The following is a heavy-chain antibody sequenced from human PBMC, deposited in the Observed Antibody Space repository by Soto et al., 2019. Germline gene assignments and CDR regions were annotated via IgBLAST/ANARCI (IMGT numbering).Heavy chain of an antibody. V-gene: IGHV3-49*03. CDR3: SRVSCTSTNCLYYFDY. J-gene: IGHJ4*02. D-gene: IGHD2-2*01. CDR2: IRSKDFGGTR. Sequence: GGSLRLSCTASGFAFGDYAMSWFRQAPGKGLQWVGFIRSKDFGGTREYAASVKGRFTISRDDSKSIAYLQMNSLITEDTAVYYCSRVSCTSTNCLYYFDYWGQGTRVTVSS. CDR1: GFAFGDYA.